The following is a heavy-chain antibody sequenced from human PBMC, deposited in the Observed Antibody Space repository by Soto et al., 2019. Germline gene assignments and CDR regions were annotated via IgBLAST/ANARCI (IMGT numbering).Heavy chain of an antibody. J-gene: IGHJ6*02. D-gene: IGHD2-21*02. CDR3: TAGGVCGGDCYYYYYYGMDV. Sequence: GGSLRLSCAASGFTFSNAWMSWVRQAPGKGLEWVGRIKSKTDVGTTDYAAPVKGRFTISRDDSKNTLYLQMNSLKTEGTAVYYCTAGGVCGGDCYYYYYYGMDVWGQGTTVTVSS. CDR2: IKSKTDVGTT. CDR1: GFTFSNAW. V-gene: IGHV3-15*01.